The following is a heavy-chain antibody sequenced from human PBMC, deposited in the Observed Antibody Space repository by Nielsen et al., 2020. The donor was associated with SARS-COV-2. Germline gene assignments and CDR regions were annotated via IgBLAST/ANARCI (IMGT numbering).Heavy chain of an antibody. CDR2: IKQDGSEK. CDR3: ARDMTYDSSGYFWGAFDI. J-gene: IGHJ3*02. V-gene: IGHV3-7*01. D-gene: IGHD3-22*01. Sequence: WIRQPPGKGLEWVANIKQDGSEKYYVDSVKGRFTISRDNAKNSLYLQMNSLRDEDTAVYYCARDMTYDSSGYFWGAFDIWGQGTMVTVSS.